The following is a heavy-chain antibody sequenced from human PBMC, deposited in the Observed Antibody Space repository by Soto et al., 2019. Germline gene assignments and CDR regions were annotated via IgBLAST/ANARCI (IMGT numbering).Heavy chain of an antibody. J-gene: IGHJ3*02. CDR2: IHYRGTT. D-gene: IGHD6-13*01. CDR3: ARIAAAGTDAFDI. Sequence: SEPLSLTCTVAGGSISRCYWSWFRKPPEKGLEWIGYIHYRGTTNYNPSLKSRVTMSVDTSKNQFSLKLNSMTAADTAAYYCARIAAAGTDAFDIWGQGTRVTVSS. V-gene: IGHV4-59*08. CDR1: GGSISRCY.